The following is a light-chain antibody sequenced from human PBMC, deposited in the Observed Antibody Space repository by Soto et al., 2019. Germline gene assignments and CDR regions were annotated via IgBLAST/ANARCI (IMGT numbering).Light chain of an antibody. J-gene: IGLJ1*01. V-gene: IGLV2-23*02. CDR2: EVF. CDR3: GSNVGLNPYV. Sequence: QSVLTQPASVSGSPGQSITISCTGTSSDVGTYNLVSWYQQHPGKVPKLIIYEVFKRPSGVSDRFSGAKSGNTASLTISGLQAEDEAEYQCGSNVGLNPYVFGTGTKVTVL. CDR1: SSDVGTYNL.